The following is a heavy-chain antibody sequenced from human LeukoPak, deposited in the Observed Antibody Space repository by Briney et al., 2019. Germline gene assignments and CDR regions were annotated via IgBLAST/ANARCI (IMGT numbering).Heavy chain of an antibody. CDR1: GGTFSSYA. CDR2: INPSGGST. V-gene: IGHV1-46*01. J-gene: IGHJ5*02. Sequence: GASVKVSCKASGGTFSSYAISWVRQAPGQGLEWMGIINPSGGSTSYAQKFQGRVTMTRDTSTSTVYMELSSLRSEDTAVYYCARDRSGYYSNWFDPWGQGTLVTVSS. CDR3: ARDRSGYYSNWFDP. D-gene: IGHD3-22*01.